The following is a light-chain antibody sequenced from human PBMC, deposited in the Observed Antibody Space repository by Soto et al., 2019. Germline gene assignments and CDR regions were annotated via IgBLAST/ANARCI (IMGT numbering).Light chain of an antibody. CDR2: LNNDGSH. Sequence: QLVLTQSPSASASLGASVKLTCTLSSGHSSYAIAWHQQQPEKGPRYLMKLNNDGSHSKGDGIPDRFSGSSSGAERYLTISRLQSEDGADYYCQTWGTGTWVFGGGTKLTVL. CDR1: SGHSSYA. CDR3: QTWGTGTWV. J-gene: IGLJ3*02. V-gene: IGLV4-69*01.